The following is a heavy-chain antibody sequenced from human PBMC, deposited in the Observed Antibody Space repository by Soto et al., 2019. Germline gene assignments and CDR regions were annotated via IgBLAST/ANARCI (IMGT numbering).Heavy chain of an antibody. D-gene: IGHD2-15*01. J-gene: IGHJ6*03. Sequence: ASVKVSCKASGYTFTSYDISWVRQATGQGLEWMGWMNPNSGNTGYAQKFQGRVTMTRNTSISTAYMELSSLRSEDTAVYYCARPRKGYCSGGSCYSKFFYMDVWGKGTTVTVSS. CDR1: GYTFTSYD. V-gene: IGHV1-8*01. CDR2: MNPNSGNT. CDR3: ARPRKGYCSGGSCYSKFFYMDV.